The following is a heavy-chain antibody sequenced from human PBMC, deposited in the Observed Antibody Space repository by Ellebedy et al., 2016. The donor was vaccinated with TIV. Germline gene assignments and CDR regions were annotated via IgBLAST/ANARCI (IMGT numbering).Heavy chain of an antibody. D-gene: IGHD1-26*01. CDR3: ARDGSATTWFY. CDR1: GYSISSGYY. J-gene: IGHJ4*02. CDR2: IYHSGST. V-gene: IGHV4-38-2*02. Sequence: MPSETLSLTCTVSGYSISSGYYWGWIRQPPGKGLEWIGSIYHSGSTYYNPSLKSRVTISVDTSKNKFSLKLSSVTAADTAVYYCARDGSATTWFYWGQGTLVTVSS.